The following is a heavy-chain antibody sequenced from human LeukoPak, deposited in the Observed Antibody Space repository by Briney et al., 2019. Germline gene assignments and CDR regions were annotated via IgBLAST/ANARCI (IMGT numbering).Heavy chain of an antibody. V-gene: IGHV1-69*06. J-gene: IGHJ4*02. D-gene: IGHD3-22*01. Sequence: ASVKVSCKASGGTFSSYAISWVRQAPGQGLEWMGGIIPIFGTANYAQKFQGRVTITADKSTSTAYMELSSLRSEDTAVYYCAYSSGYYGDYFDYWGQGTLVTVSS. CDR1: GGTFSSYA. CDR3: AYSSGYYGDYFDY. CDR2: IIPIFGTA.